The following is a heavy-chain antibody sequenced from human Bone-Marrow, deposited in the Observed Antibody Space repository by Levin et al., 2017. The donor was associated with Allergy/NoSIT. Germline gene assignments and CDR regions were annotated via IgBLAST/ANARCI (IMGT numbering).Heavy chain of an antibody. D-gene: IGHD3-22*01. V-gene: IGHV4-30-4*01. CDR1: GGSISSGDYY. Sequence: SQTLSLPCTVSGGSISSGDYYWSWIRQPPGKGLEWIGYIYYSGSTYYNPSLKSRVTISVDTSKNQFSLKLSSVTAADTAVYYCAREGYYDSSGYSHYYYGMDVWGQGTTVTVSS. J-gene: IGHJ6*02. CDR2: IYYSGST. CDR3: AREGYYDSSGYSHYYYGMDV.